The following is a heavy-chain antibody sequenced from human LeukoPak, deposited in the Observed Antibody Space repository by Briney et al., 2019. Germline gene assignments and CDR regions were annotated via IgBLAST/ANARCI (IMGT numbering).Heavy chain of an antibody. CDR1: GVTINTFV. CDR3: ARGTLGSSYYGMDV. CDR2: ISGNGGNI. D-gene: IGHD1-1*01. V-gene: IGHV3-23*01. J-gene: IGHJ6*02. Sequence: PGGYLRFSGAASGVTINTFVMSWVRQAPGKGLEWGSVISGNGGNINYADSVKGRFTISRDNSKNTLSLQMNSLRAEDTAVYYCARGTLGSSYYGMDVWGQGTTVTVSS.